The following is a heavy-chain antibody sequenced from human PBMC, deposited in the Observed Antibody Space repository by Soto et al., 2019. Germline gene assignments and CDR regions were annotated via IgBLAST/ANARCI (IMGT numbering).Heavy chain of an antibody. V-gene: IGHV3-30-3*01. D-gene: IGHD2-21*02. J-gene: IGHJ4*02. CDR2: ISYDGSKK. CDR3: ASPVRDFDPYFDH. Sequence: QVQLVESGGGVVQPGKSLRLSCAASGFTLSDFAMHWVRQAPGKGLEWVAVISYDGSKKYFTDSVKGRLTISRDKSNNPLYLQMNSLRADDTAVYYCASPVRDFDPYFDHWGQGTLVTVSS. CDR1: GFTLSDFA.